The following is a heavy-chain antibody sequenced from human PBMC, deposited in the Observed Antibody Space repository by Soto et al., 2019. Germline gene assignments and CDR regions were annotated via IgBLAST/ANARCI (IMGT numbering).Heavy chain of an antibody. Sequence: PSETLSLTCTVSGGSISSYYWSWIRQPPGKGLEWIGSIYYSGSTNYNPSLKSRVSISLDTSRNQFSLKLSSVTAADTAVYYCARDPGVGGSYYGALDYWGQGTPVTVSS. J-gene: IGHJ4*02. CDR3: ARDPGVGGSYYGALDY. CDR1: GGSISSYY. CDR2: IYYSGST. D-gene: IGHD1-26*01. V-gene: IGHV4-59*01.